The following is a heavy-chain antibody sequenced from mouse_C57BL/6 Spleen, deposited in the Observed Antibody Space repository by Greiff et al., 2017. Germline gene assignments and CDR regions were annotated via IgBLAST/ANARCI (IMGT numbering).Heavy chain of an antibody. Sequence: VQLQESGAELVKPGASVKLSCKASGYTFTSYWMHWVKQRPGQGLEWIGMIHPNSGSTNYNEKFKSKATLTVDKSSSTAYMQLSSLTSEDSAVYYCARTGYFDYWGQGTTLTVSS. V-gene: IGHV1-64*01. CDR2: IHPNSGST. J-gene: IGHJ2*01. D-gene: IGHD4-1*01. CDR1: GYTFTSYW. CDR3: ARTGYFDY.